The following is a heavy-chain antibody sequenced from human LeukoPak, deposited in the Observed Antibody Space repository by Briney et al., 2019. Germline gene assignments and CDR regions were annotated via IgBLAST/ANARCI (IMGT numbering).Heavy chain of an antibody. J-gene: IGHJ6*02. Sequence: SETLSLTCAVYGGSFSGYYWSWIRQPPGKGLEWIGEINHSGSTNYNPSLKSRVTISVDTSKNKFSLKLSSVTAADTAVYYCARLTSSGWYFRHGMDVWGQGTPVTVSS. CDR1: GGSFSGYY. V-gene: IGHV4-34*01. CDR3: ARLTSSGWYFRHGMDV. D-gene: IGHD6-19*01. CDR2: INHSGST.